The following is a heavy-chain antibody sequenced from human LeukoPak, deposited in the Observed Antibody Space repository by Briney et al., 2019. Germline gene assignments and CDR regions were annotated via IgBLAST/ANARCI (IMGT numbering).Heavy chain of an antibody. Sequence: PSETLSLTCTASGDSIRSSSYYWGWIRQPPGKGLEWIGTIYYSGSTYYNPSLKSRVTISVDTSKNQFSLKLSSVTAADTAVYYCASSYSNYFVYWGQGTLVTVSS. CDR1: GDSIRSSSYY. D-gene: IGHD4-11*01. V-gene: IGHV4-39*07. CDR2: IYYSGST. CDR3: ASSYSNYFVY. J-gene: IGHJ4*02.